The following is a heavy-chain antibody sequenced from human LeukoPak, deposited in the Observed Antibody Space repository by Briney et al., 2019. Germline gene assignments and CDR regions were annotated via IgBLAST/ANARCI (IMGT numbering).Heavy chain of an antibody. CDR2: INEDGSTT. CDR3: ALNFGYSKYYGMDV. J-gene: IGHJ6*02. D-gene: IGHD6-13*01. Sequence: GGSLRLSCAASGFTFSSNWMHWVRQAPGKGLVWVSRINEDGSTTNYADSVKGRSTIFRDNAKNTLYLQMNSLRAEDTAVYYCALNFGYSKYYGMDVWGQGTTVTVSS. CDR1: GFTFSSNW. V-gene: IGHV3-74*01.